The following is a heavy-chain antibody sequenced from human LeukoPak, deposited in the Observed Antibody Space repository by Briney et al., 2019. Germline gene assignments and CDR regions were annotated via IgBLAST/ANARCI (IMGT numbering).Heavy chain of an antibody. J-gene: IGHJ4*02. Sequence: PSETLSLTCTVSGGSISSYYWSWIRQPPGKGLEWIGCIYYSGSTNYNPSFKSRVTISVDTSKNQFSLKLSSVTAADTAVYYCARGRPYYDFWSGCFDYWGQGTLVTVSS. CDR2: IYYSGST. CDR3: ARGRPYYDFWSGCFDY. D-gene: IGHD3-3*01. V-gene: IGHV4-59*12. CDR1: GGSISSYY.